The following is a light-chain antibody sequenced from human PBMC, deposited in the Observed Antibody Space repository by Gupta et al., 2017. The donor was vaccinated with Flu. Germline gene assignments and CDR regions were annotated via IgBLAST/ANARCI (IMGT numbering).Light chain of an antibody. V-gene: IGLV3-1*01. CDR2: QDS. J-gene: IGLJ1*01. CDR1: KLGEKY. Sequence: SYELTPPPSVSVSPGQTASISCSGDKLGEKYASWYQQKPGQSPVLFIYQDSKRPSGIPERGSGSNSGTNATMHTIGTQSMHEGAEYCPESDRITRYVFGTGTKVTVL. CDR3: PESDRITRYV.